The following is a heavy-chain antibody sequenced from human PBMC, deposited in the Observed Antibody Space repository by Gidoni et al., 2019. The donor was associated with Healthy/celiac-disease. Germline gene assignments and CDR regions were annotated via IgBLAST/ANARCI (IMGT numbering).Heavy chain of an antibody. V-gene: IGHV1-8*01. J-gene: IGHJ6*02. Sequence: QVQLVQSGAEVKKPGASVKVSCKAPGYTFTRYDLNWVRQANGQGLEWLGWMNTKSGNTGYAQKFQGRVTMTRNTSISTAYMELSSLRSEDTAVYYCARGRYFDWLTRYYYYYGMDVWGQGTTVTVSS. CDR2: MNTKSGNT. CDR3: ARGRYFDWLTRYYYYYGMDV. D-gene: IGHD3-9*01. CDR1: GYTFTRYD.